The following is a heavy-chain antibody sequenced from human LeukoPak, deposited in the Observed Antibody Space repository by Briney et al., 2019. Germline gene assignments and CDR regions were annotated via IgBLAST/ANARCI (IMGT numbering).Heavy chain of an antibody. CDR1: GGSFSGYY. V-gene: IGHV4-34*01. J-gene: IGHJ4*02. Sequence: PSETLSLTCAVYGGSFSGYYWRWIRQPPGKGLEWIGEINHSGSTNYNLSLKSRVTISVDTSKNQFSLKLSSVTAADPAVYYCAIAPYRLYDNCGYYYPPPSGYFDYWGQGTLVTVSS. D-gene: IGHD3-22*01. CDR2: INHSGST. CDR3: AIAPYRLYDNCGYYYPPPSGYFDY.